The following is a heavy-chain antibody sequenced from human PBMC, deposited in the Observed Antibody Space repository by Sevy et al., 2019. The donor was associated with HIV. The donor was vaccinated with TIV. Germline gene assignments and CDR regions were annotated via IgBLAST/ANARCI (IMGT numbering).Heavy chain of an antibody. Sequence: GGSLILSCAASGFTFSTYTMSWVRHAPGKGLEWVSAISGSAGSTYYADLVQGRFTISRDKSKNTLYLQMNSLRAEDTAVYYCAKGDRTFYGLDVWGQGTTVTVSS. J-gene: IGHJ6*02. CDR2: ISGSAGST. V-gene: IGHV3-23*01. CDR3: AKGDRTFYGLDV. CDR1: GFTFSTYT. D-gene: IGHD2-15*01.